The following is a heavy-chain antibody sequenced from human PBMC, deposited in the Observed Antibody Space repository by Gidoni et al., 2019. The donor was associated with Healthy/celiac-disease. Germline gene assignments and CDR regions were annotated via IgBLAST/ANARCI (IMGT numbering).Heavy chain of an antibody. Sequence: LQLQESGPGLVKPSETLSLTCTVSGGSLSSSRSYWGWIRQPPGKGLEWIGSIYYSGSTYYNPSLKSRVTISVDTSKNQFSLKLSSVTAADTAVYYCARRWGIAAAGTSGGWFDPWGQGTLVTVSS. CDR2: IYYSGST. D-gene: IGHD6-13*01. J-gene: IGHJ5*02. CDR3: ARRWGIAAAGTSGGWFDP. CDR1: GGSLSSSRSY. V-gene: IGHV4-39*01.